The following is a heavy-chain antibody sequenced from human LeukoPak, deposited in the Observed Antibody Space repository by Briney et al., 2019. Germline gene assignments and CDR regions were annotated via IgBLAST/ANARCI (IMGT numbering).Heavy chain of an antibody. CDR1: VFSFTNYW. J-gene: IGHJ3*02. Sequence: GESLKISCKTSVFSFTNYWIAWVRQMPGEGLEWMGSIYPGDSDTRYNPSFQGQVTISADRSIRTAYLQWSSLKASDTAMYYCARHRYGGKRWDAFDIWGQGTMVTVSS. CDR2: IYPGDSDT. D-gene: IGHD4-23*01. V-gene: IGHV5-51*01. CDR3: ARHRYGGKRWDAFDI.